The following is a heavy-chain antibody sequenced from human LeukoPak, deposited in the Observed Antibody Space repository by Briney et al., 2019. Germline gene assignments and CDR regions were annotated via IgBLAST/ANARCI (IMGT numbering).Heavy chain of an antibody. J-gene: IGHJ4*02. CDR2: IYYSKTN. V-gene: IGHV4-39*01. D-gene: IGHD5-18*01. CDR3: ASPRGFSYGYFDH. Sequence: PSETLSLTRTVSVGSISSTSAYCGWIRQPPGKGLEWIGSIYYSKTNYYHPLLKSRVPISEDTPKNQFFLRLASGGAAARPLFYCASPRGFSYGYFDHWGQGSLVTVSS. CDR1: VGSISSTSAY.